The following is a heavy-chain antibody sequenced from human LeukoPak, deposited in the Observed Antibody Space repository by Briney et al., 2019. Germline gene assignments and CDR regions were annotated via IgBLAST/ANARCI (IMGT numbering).Heavy chain of an antibody. V-gene: IGHV4-4*02. D-gene: IGHD6-13*01. CDR3: ARGPIAAPGTCDY. Sequence: SETLSLTCAVSGGSISSSNWWSWVRQPPGKGLEWIGEIYHSGSTNSNPSLKSRVSISVDKSKNQFSLRLSSVTAADTAVYYCARGPIAAPGTCDYWGQGTLVTVSS. CDR1: GGSISSSNW. CDR2: IYHSGST. J-gene: IGHJ4*02.